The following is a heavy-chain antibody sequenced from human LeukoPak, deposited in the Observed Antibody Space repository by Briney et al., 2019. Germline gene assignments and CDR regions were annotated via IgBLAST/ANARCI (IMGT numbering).Heavy chain of an antibody. V-gene: IGHV3-23*01. CDR1: GFTFSGYA. Sequence: GGSLRLSCAASGFTFSGYAMSWVRQAPGKGLEWVSAISGSGGFTYYADSVKGRFTISRDNSKNTLYLQMNGLRAEDTAVYYCAKGDGYNYNYFDFWGQGTQVTVSS. D-gene: IGHD5-24*01. J-gene: IGHJ4*02. CDR2: ISGSGGFT. CDR3: AKGDGYNYNYFDF.